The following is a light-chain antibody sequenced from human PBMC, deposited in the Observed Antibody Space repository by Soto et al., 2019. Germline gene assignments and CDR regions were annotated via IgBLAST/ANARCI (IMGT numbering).Light chain of an antibody. CDR1: SGHRTYA. CDR2: LNSDGRH. Sequence: QLVLTQSPSASASLGASVKLTCTLSSGHRTYAIAWHQQQPEKGPRYLMNLNSDGRHTKGDWIPDRFSGSSSGTERYLTISSLQSEDEADYYCQTWGTGLLVFGGGTKLTVL. V-gene: IGLV4-69*01. J-gene: IGLJ2*01. CDR3: QTWGTGLLV.